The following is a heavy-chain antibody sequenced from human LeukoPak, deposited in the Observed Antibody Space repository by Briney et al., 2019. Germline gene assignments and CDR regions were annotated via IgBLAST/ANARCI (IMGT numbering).Heavy chain of an antibody. J-gene: IGHJ4*02. CDR2: IIPIFGTA. V-gene: IGHV1-69*06. CDR1: GGTFSSYA. CDR3: ARVGIVAPGYFDY. D-gene: IGHD1-26*01. Sequence: SVKVSCKASGGTFSSYAISWVRQAPGQGLEWMGGIIPIFGTANYAQKFQGRVTITADKSTSTAYMELSGLRSEDTAVYYCARVGIVAPGYFDYWGQGTLVTVSS.